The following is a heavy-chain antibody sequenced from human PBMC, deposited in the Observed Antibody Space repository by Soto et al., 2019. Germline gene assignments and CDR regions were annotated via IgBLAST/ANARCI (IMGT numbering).Heavy chain of an antibody. Sequence: SETLSLTCTVAGGSISRSSYYWGWIRQPPGKGLEWVGYIYYSGTTYYNPSLKSRATISLDTSKNQFSLKLTSVTAADTAVYYCARLGAYYQSLDPWGPGTLVTVPS. CDR2: IYYSGTT. D-gene: IGHD2-21*01. J-gene: IGHJ5*02. CDR3: ARLGAYYQSLDP. V-gene: IGHV4-39*01. CDR1: GGSISRSSYY.